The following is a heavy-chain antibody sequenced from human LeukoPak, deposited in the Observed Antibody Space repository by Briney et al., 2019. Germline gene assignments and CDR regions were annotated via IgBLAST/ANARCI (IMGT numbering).Heavy chain of an antibody. D-gene: IGHD3-16*01. CDR1: GFTFSSYE. CDR2: ISSSGSTI. CDR3: ARGGLLGELDY. J-gene: IGHJ4*02. V-gene: IGHV3-48*03. Sequence: GGSLRLSCAASGFTFSSYEMNRVRQAPGKGLEWVSYISSSGSTIYYADSVKGRFTISRDNAKNSLYLQMNSLRAEDTAVYYCARGGLLGELDYWGQGTLVTVSS.